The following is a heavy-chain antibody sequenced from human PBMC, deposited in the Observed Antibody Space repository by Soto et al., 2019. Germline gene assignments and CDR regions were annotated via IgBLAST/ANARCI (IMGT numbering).Heavy chain of an antibody. Sequence: QVQLVQSGVEVKNPGASVRVSCKASAYPFTSYGISWVRQAPGQGLEWRGWISVYNGNTNYAREFQGRVTLTTDTSTSTAYMELRSLRSADTAVYYCARGFLSVLPYYYYGLDVWGQGTTVIVSS. CDR2: ISVYNGNT. CDR3: ARGFLSVLPYYYYGLDV. CDR1: AYPFTSYG. D-gene: IGHD2-15*01. J-gene: IGHJ6*02. V-gene: IGHV1-18*01.